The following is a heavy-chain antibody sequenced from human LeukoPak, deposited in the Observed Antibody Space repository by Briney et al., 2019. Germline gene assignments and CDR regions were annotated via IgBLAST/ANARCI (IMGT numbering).Heavy chain of an antibody. V-gene: IGHV1-24*01. CDR3: ATGLFFQVDTAMATVPYFDY. D-gene: IGHD5-18*01. CDR2: FDPEDGET. J-gene: IGHJ4*02. CDR1: GYTLTELS. Sequence: ASVKVSCKVFGYTLTELSMHWVRQAPGKGLEWMGGFDPEDGETIYAQKFQGRVTMTEDTSTDTAYMELSSLRSEDTAVYYCATGLFFQVDTAMATVPYFDYWGQGTLVTVSS.